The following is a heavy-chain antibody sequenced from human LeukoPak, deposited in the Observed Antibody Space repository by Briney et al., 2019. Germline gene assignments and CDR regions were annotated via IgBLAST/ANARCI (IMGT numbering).Heavy chain of an antibody. CDR3: ARGVYGDYEVMYDY. D-gene: IGHD4-17*01. J-gene: IGHJ4*02. Sequence: SETLSLTCTVSSGSISSYYWSWIRQPAGKGLEWIGRIYTSGSTDYNPSLKSRVTISVDTSKNQFSLKLSSVTAADTAVYYCARGVYGDYEVMYDYWGQGTLVTVSS. V-gene: IGHV4-4*07. CDR2: IYTSGST. CDR1: SGSISSYY.